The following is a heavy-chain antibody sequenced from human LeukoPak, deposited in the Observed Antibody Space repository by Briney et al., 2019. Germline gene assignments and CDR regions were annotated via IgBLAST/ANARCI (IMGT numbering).Heavy chain of an antibody. J-gene: IGHJ4*02. Sequence: GGSLRLSCAASGFTVSSNYMSWVRQAPGKGLEWVSAISGSGGSTYYADSVKGRFTISRDNSKNTLYLQMNSLRAEDTAVYYCAKTARGYDGVTRGEIDYWGQGTLVTVSS. V-gene: IGHV3-23*01. CDR3: AKTARGYDGVTRGEIDY. CDR2: ISGSGGST. CDR1: GFTVSSNY. D-gene: IGHD5-12*01.